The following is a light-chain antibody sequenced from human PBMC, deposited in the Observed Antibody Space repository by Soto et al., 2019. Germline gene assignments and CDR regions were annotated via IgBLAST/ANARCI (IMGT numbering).Light chain of an antibody. CDR2: DVS. Sequence: QSVLTQPRSVSGSPGQSVTISCTGTSSDVGGYNYASWYQQHPDKAPKVMIYDVSKRPSGVPDRFFGSKSGNTASLTISGLQAEDEADYYCCSYAGSFSYVFGTGTKVTVL. CDR3: CSYAGSFSYV. J-gene: IGLJ1*01. V-gene: IGLV2-11*01. CDR1: SSDVGGYNY.